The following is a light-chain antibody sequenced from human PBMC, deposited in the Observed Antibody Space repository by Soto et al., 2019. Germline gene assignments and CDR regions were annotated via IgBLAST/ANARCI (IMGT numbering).Light chain of an antibody. J-gene: IGKJ1*01. CDR1: QSVGSF. Sequence: EIVLTQSPATLSLSPGEGATLSCRASQSVGSFLAWYQQKPGQAPRLLIYDASSRATGIPARFSGSGSGTDFTLTISSLEPEDFAVYYCLQRSNWLWTFGQGTKVEIK. CDR3: LQRSNWLWT. V-gene: IGKV3-11*01. CDR2: DAS.